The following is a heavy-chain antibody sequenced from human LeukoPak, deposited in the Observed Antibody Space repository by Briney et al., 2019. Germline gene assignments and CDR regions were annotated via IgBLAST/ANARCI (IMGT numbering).Heavy chain of an antibody. V-gene: IGHV4-39*01. CDR2: IYYSGST. J-gene: IGHJ4*02. CDR3: ARQEVRSGYHFVY. Sequence: SETLSLTCTVSGGSISSSSYYWGWIRQPPGKGLEWIGSIYYSGSTYYNPSLKSRVTISVDTSKNQFSLKLSPVTAADTGVYYCARQEVRSGYHFVYWGQGTLVTVSS. CDR1: GGSISSSSYY. D-gene: IGHD3-3*01.